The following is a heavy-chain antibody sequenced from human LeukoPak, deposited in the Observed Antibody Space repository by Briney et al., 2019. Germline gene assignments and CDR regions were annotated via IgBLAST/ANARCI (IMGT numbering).Heavy chain of an antibody. Sequence: GGSLRLSCAVSGFSFGNFWMSWVRQAPGGGLQWVASMKGDGSHIYYVDSVKGRFTISRDTARNSLYLQMNSVRVEDTAVYYCARLFGGVTTYDYWGQGALVTVSS. CDR3: ARLFGGVTTYDY. D-gene: IGHD2-8*02. CDR2: MKGDGSHI. CDR1: GFSFGNFW. J-gene: IGHJ4*02. V-gene: IGHV3-7*01.